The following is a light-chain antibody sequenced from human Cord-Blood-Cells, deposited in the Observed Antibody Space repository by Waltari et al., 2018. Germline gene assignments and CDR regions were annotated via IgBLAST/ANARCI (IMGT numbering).Light chain of an antibody. CDR1: SSDVGGYNY. CDR3: SSYTSSSNVV. J-gene: IGLJ2*01. V-gene: IGLV2-14*01. Sequence: QSALTQPASVSGSPGQSITISCTGTSSDVGGYNYVSWYQQHPGKAPTLMIYDVSNRPAGVSNRCSGSKSGNTASLTISGLQAEDEADYYCSSYTSSSNVVFGGGTKLTVL. CDR2: DVS.